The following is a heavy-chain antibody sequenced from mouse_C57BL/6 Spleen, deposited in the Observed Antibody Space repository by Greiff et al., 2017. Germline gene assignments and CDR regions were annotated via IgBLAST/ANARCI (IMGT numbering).Heavy chain of an antibody. J-gene: IGHJ4*01. Sequence: QVQLQQPGAELVRPGSSVKLSCKASGYTFNSYWMDWVKQRPGQGLEWIGNIYPSDSETHYNQKFKDKATLTVDKSSSTAYMQLSSLTSEDSAVYYCAREAQATWMDYWGQGTSVTVSS. V-gene: IGHV1-61*01. CDR3: AREAQATWMDY. CDR2: IYPSDSET. CDR1: GYTFNSYW. D-gene: IGHD3-2*02.